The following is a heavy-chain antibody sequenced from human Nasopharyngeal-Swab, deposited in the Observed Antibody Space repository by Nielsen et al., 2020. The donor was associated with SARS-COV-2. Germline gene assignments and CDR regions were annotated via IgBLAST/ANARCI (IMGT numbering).Heavy chain of an antibody. Sequence: SETLSLTCAVYGGSFSGYYWSWIRQPPGPGLEWIGEINHSGSTNYNPSLKSRVTISVDTSKNQFSLKLSSVTAADTAVYYCARVGYDFWSGYYVGYGMDVWGQGTTVTVSS. D-gene: IGHD3-3*01. CDR1: GGSFSGYY. V-gene: IGHV4-34*01. CDR2: INHSGST. CDR3: ARVGYDFWSGYYVGYGMDV. J-gene: IGHJ6*02.